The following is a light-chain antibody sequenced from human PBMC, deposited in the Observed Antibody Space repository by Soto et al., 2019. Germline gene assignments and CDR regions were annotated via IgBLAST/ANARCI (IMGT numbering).Light chain of an antibody. J-gene: IGKJ5*01. CDR3: QQRSNWPT. CDR1: QSVSSY. CDR2: DAS. Sequence: EIVLTQSPATLSLSPGERATLSCRASQSVSSYLAWYQQKPGQAPRILIYDASNRATGIPARFSGGGSGTVFTLTISSLEPEYVAVYYCQQRSNWPTFGQGTRLEIK. V-gene: IGKV3-11*01.